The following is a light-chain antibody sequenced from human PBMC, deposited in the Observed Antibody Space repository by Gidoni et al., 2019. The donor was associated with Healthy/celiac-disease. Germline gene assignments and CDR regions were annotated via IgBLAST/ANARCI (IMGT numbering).Light chain of an antibody. CDR1: QSVSSSY. V-gene: IGKV3-20*01. CDR2: GAS. Sequence: EIVLTQSPGTLSLSPGERATLSCRASQSVSSSYLAWYQQKHGQAPRLLIYGASSRATGIPDRFSGSGSGTDFTLTISRLEPEDFAVYYCQQYGSSPPYTFXQXTKLEIK. CDR3: QQYGSSPPYT. J-gene: IGKJ2*01.